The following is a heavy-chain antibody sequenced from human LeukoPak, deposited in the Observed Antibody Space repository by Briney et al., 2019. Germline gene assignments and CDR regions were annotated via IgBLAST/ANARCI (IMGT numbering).Heavy chain of an antibody. CDR1: GGTFSSYA. V-gene: IGHV1-69*05. CDR2: IIPIFGTA. CDR3: ARANYYGSSGYLDY. Sequence: SVTVSCKASGGTFSSYAISWVRQAPGQGLEWMGGIIPIFGTANYAQKFQGRVTITTDESTSTAYMELSSLRSEDTAVYYCARANYYGSSGYLDYWGQGTLVTVSS. J-gene: IGHJ4*02. D-gene: IGHD3-22*01.